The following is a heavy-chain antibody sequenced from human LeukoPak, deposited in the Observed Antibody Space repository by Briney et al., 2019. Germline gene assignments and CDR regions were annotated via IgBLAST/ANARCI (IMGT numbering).Heavy chain of an antibody. CDR3: AKDSSGWYGSFDY. D-gene: IGHD6-19*01. CDR1: GFTVSSNY. V-gene: IGHV3-53*05. J-gene: IGHJ4*02. Sequence: GGSLRLSCAASGFTVSSNYMSWVRQAPGKGLEWVSVIYSGGSTYYADSVKGRFTISRDNSKNTLYLQMNSLRAEDTALYYCAKDSSGWYGSFDYWGQGTLVTVSS. CDR2: IYSGGST.